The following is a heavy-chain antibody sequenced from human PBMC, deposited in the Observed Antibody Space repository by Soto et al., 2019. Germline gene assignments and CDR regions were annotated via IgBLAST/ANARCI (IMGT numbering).Heavy chain of an antibody. CDR2: ISWDGGST. CDR1: GFTFDDYA. V-gene: IGHV3-43D*04. D-gene: IGHD2-15*01. CDR3: AKARVYCSGGSCDRDAFDI. Sequence: GGSLRLSCAASGFTFDDYAMHWVRQAPGKGLEWVSLISWDGGSTYYADSVKGRFTISRDNSKNSLYLQMNSLRAEDTALYYCAKARVYCSGGSCDRDAFDIWGQGRMVTVS. J-gene: IGHJ3*02.